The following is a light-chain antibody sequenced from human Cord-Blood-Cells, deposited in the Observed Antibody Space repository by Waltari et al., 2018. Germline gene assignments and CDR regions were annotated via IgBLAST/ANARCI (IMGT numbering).Light chain of an antibody. CDR1: KLGDKY. V-gene: IGLV3-1*01. Sequence: SYELTQPPSVSVSPGQTASITCSGDKLGDKYACWYQQKPGQSPVLVIYQDSKRPSGIPERFSGSNSGSTATLTISGTQAMDEADYYCQAWDSSTAGWVFGGGTKLTVL. J-gene: IGLJ3*02. CDR3: QAWDSSTAGWV. CDR2: QDS.